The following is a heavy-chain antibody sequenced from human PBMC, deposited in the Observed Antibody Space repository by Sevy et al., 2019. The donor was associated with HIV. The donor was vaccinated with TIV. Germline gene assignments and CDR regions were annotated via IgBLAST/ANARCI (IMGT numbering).Heavy chain of an antibody. CDR3: HAASQGS. CDR2: ISEDGIST. CDR1: GFSFNSYW. V-gene: IGHV3-74*01. D-gene: IGHD6-25*01. Sequence: GGSLRLSCAASGFSFNSYWMHWVRQAPGKGLEWVSHISEDGISTTYEDSVKGRFTISRDNAKNTLYLQMNSLRAEDTAVYYCHAASQGSWGQGTLVTVSS. J-gene: IGHJ5*02.